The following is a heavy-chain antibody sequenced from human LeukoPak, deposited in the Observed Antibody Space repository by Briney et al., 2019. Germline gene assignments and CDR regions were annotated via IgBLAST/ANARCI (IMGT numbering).Heavy chain of an antibody. V-gene: IGHV3-23*01. J-gene: IGHJ4*02. CDR1: GFTFSNAW. Sequence: GGSLRLSCAASGFTFSNAWMSWVRQAPGKGLEWVSAISGSGGSTYHADSVKGRFTISRDNSKNTLYLQMNSLRAEDTAVYYCAKDHASNYYDSSGYPDYWGQGTLVTVSS. CDR2: ISGSGGST. CDR3: AKDHASNYYDSSGYPDY. D-gene: IGHD3-22*01.